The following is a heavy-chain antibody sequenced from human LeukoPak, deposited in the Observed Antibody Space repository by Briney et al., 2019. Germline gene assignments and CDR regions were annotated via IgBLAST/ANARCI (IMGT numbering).Heavy chain of an antibody. D-gene: IGHD6-13*01. V-gene: IGHV4-59*08. CDR2: IYYSGST. Sequence: AETLSLTCTVSGGSISSYYWSWIRQPPGKGLEWIGYIYYSGSTNYNPSLKSRVTISVDTSKNQFSLKLSSVTAAGTAVYYCARQWGSSWSGWFDPWGQGTLVTVSS. CDR1: GGSISSYY. CDR3: ARQWGSSWSGWFDP. J-gene: IGHJ5*02.